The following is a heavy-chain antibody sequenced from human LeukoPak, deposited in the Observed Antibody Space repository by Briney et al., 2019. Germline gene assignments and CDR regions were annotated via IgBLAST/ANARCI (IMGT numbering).Heavy chain of an antibody. Sequence: QPGGSLRLSSAASGFTFSDYSMNWVRQAPGKGLEWISWVGISSGNTKYAASVKGRFTISGDNAKNSLYLQMNSLRVEDTAVYYCARGHNYAFDNWGQGTLVTVSS. CDR3: ARGHNYAFDN. D-gene: IGHD1-1*01. J-gene: IGHJ4*02. CDR1: GFTFSDYS. CDR2: VGISSGNT. V-gene: IGHV3-48*04.